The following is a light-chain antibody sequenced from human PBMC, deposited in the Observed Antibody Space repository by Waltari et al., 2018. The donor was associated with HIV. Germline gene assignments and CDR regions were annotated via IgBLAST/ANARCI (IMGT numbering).Light chain of an antibody. V-gene: IGLV1-47*01. CDR1: KSNIGNNY. Sequence: QPKMTQAPSASKTPGQRITMSCSGSKSNIGNNYIYWYQQIAGAAPRLVMARNDQRAAGVPDRFSGTKSGPSAFLAITGLRLDDEATYVCASWDDNLGHWIFGGGTKLTVL. CDR2: RND. CDR3: ASWDDNLGHWI. J-gene: IGLJ2*01.